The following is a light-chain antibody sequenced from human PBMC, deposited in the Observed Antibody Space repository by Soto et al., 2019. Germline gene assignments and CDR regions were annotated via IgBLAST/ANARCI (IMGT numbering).Light chain of an antibody. Sequence: QSALTQPASVSGSPGQSITISCTGTSSDVGSYNLVSWYQQHPGKAPKLMIYEVSKRPSGVSNRFSGSKSGNTASLTISGLQAEDEADYYCCSYAGSSTFYVVFGGGTKLDRP. V-gene: IGLV2-23*02. CDR2: EVS. CDR3: CSYAGSSTFYVV. J-gene: IGLJ2*01. CDR1: SSDVGSYNL.